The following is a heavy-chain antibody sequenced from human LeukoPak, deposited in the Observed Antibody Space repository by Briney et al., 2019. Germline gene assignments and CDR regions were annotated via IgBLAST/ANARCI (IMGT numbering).Heavy chain of an antibody. CDR3: ARGGNVYYGSGSYYNWFDP. CDR1: GGSFSGYY. CDR2: INHSGST. D-gene: IGHD3-10*01. V-gene: IGHV4-34*01. J-gene: IGHJ5*02. Sequence: SETLSLTCAVYGGSFSGYYWSWIPQPPGKGLEWIGEINHSGSTNYNPSLKSRVTISVDTSKNQFSLKLSSVTAADTAVYYCARGGNVYYGSGSYYNWFDPWGQGTLVTVSS.